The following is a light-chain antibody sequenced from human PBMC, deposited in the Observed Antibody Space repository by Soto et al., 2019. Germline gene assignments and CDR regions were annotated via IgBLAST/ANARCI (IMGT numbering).Light chain of an antibody. V-gene: IGKV1-39*01. Sequence: DIQLTQSPSSLPASVGDRVTITCRARQSISNYLSWYQQKPGKAPKLLIYGASNLQSGVPARFSGSGSGTEFTLNISSLRPEDFATYYCQQTYSVAWTFGQGTKVEIK. J-gene: IGKJ1*01. CDR3: QQTYSVAWT. CDR2: GAS. CDR1: QSISNY.